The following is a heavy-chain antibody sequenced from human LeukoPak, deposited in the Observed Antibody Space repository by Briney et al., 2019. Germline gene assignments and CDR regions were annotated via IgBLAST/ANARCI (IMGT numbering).Heavy chain of an antibody. V-gene: IGHV3-49*03. Sequence: SGGSLRLSCTASGFTFGDYAMSWFRQAPGKGLEWVGFIRGKAYGGTTEYAASVKGRFTISRDDSKSIAYLQMNSLKTEDTAVYYCTRALLWFGELSLFDYWGQGTLVTVSS. CDR1: GFTFGDYA. CDR3: TRALLWFGELSLFDY. CDR2: IRGKAYGGTT. D-gene: IGHD3-10*01. J-gene: IGHJ4*02.